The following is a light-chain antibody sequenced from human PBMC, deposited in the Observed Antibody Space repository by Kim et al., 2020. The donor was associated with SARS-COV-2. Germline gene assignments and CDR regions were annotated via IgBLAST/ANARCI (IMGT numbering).Light chain of an antibody. CDR1: ISNIGSRT. CDR3: AAWDDSLNGLA. V-gene: IGLV1-44*01. Sequence: SISIACSVGISNIGSRTVNWYQQLPGTAPNLLIFSNNQRPSGVPDRFSGSKSGTSASLAISGLQSEDEADYYCAAWDDSLNGLAFGGGTQLTVL. J-gene: IGLJ2*01. CDR2: SNN.